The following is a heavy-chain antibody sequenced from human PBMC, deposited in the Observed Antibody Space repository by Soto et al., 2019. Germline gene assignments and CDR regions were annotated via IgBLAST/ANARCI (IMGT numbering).Heavy chain of an antibody. D-gene: IGHD4-17*01. J-gene: IGHJ4*02. CDR1: GFTFSSYA. Sequence: GGSLRLSCAASGFTFSSYAMSWVRPAPGEGLEWVSAISGSGGSTYYADSVKGRFTISRDNSKNTLYLQMNSLRAEDTAVYYCAKDFANGDYFDYWGQGTLVTVSS. V-gene: IGHV3-23*01. CDR3: AKDFANGDYFDY. CDR2: ISGSGGST.